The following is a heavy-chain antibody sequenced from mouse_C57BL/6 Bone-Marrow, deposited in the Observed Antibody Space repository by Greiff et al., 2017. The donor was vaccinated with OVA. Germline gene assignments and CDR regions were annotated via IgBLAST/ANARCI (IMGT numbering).Heavy chain of an antibody. Sequence: EVKLMESGAELVKPGASVKLSCTASGFNIKDYYMHWVKQRTEQGLEWIGRIDPEDGETKYAPKFQGKATITADTSSNTAYLQLSSLTSEDTAVYYCAITTVVKDYFDYWGQGTTLTVSS. D-gene: IGHD1-1*01. CDR2: IDPEDGET. CDR3: AITTVVKDYFDY. CDR1: GFNIKDYY. V-gene: IGHV14-2*01. J-gene: IGHJ2*01.